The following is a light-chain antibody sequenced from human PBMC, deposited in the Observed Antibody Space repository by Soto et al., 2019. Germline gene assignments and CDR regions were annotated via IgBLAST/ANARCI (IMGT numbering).Light chain of an antibody. CDR2: GAS. CDR1: QSISDT. Sequence: EIVMTQSPATLSVSPGGRATLSCRASQSISDTLAWYQQKPGQAPRLLIYGASTRATGFPARFSGSGSGTDFTLTISRLEPEDFAVYYCQQYGSSPWTFGQGTKVDIK. V-gene: IGKV3-15*01. CDR3: QQYGSSPWT. J-gene: IGKJ1*01.